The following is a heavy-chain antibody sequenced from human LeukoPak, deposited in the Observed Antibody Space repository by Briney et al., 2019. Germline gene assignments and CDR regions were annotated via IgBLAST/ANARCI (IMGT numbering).Heavy chain of an antibody. CDR2: VWHDESKT. D-gene: IGHD4-17*01. J-gene: IGHJ4*02. Sequence: PGRSLKLSCAASGFTFSGCHVHCVRQAPGKGLEWVALVWHDESKTYYADSVKGRFTDSRDNSKNTLFLQMNSLRDEDTGVYYCAKDSNDNGDYNYFDFWGEGTLVTVPS. CDR1: GFTFSGCH. CDR3: AKDSNDNGDYNYFDF. V-gene: IGHV3-33*06.